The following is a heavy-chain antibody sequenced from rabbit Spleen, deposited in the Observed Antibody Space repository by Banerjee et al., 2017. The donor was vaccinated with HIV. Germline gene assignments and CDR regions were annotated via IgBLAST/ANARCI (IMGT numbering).Heavy chain of an antibody. CDR1: GVSFSSSSY. CDR2: IYAGSSGTT. D-gene: IGHD2-1*01. CDR3: ARGSATMTMVITGFYLNL. Sequence: QSLEESGGALVKPGASLTLTCTASGVSFSSSSYMCWVRQAPGKGLEWIACIYAGSSGTTYYASWAKGRFTISKTSSTTVTLQMTSLTAADTATYFCARGSATMTMVITGFYLNLWGQGTLVTVS. J-gene: IGHJ4*01. V-gene: IGHV1S40*01.